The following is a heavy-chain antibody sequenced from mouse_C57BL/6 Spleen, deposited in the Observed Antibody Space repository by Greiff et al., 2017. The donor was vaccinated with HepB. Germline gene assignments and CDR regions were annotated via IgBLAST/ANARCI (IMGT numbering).Heavy chain of an antibody. CDR1: GYTFTSYW. D-gene: IGHD1-1*01. CDR2: IDPNSGGT. CDR3: ARSTTVVATGAMDY. V-gene: IGHV1-72*01. Sequence: VQLQQPGAELVKPGASVKLSCKASGYTFTSYWMHWVKQRPGRGLEWIGRIDPNSGGTKYNERFKSKATLTVDKPSSTAYMQLSSLTSEDSAVYYCARSTTVVATGAMDYWGQGTSVTVSS. J-gene: IGHJ4*01.